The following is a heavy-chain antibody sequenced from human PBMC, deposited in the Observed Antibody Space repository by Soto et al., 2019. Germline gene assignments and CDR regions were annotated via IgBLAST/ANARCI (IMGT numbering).Heavy chain of an antibody. D-gene: IGHD6-6*01. V-gene: IGHV4-31*03. CDR3: ARRSSSSWGWDFDY. J-gene: IGHJ4*02. Sequence: QVQLQESGPGLVKPSQTLSLTCTVSGGSISSGGYYWSWIRQHPGKGLEWIGYIYYSGSTYYNPSLKGRVTITVDTSKNQFSLKLSSVTAADTAVYYCARRSSSSWGWDFDYWGQGTLVTVSS. CDR1: GGSISSGGYY. CDR2: IYYSGST.